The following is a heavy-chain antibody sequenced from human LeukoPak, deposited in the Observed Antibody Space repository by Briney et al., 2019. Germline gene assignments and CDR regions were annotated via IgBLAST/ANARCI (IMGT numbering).Heavy chain of an antibody. Sequence: GGSLRLSCAASGFTVSSNYMSWVRQAPGKGLEWVSVIYSGGSTYYAYSVKGRFTISRDNSKNTLYLQMNSLRAEDTAVYYCARSLPGLYSSSWYYFDYWGQGTLVTVSS. CDR1: GFTVSSNY. CDR2: IYSGGST. CDR3: ARSLPGLYSSSWYYFDY. J-gene: IGHJ4*02. D-gene: IGHD6-13*01. V-gene: IGHV3-53*01.